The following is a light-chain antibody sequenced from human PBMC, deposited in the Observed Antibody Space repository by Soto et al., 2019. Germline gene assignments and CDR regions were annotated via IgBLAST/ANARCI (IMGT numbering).Light chain of an antibody. CDR2: KAS. V-gene: IGKV1-5*03. CDR1: QSIDSW. J-gene: IGKJ1*01. Sequence: DIQMTQSPSTLSASVGDRVTITCRASQSIDSWLAWYQQKPGKAPNLLISKASSLETGVPSRFSGSGSGTEFPLTISSLQPDDFATYYCQHYNSYSWTFGQGTKVEIK. CDR3: QHYNSYSWT.